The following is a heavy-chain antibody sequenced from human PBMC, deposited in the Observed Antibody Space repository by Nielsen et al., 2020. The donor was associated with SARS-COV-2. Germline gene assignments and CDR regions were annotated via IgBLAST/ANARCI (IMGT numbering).Heavy chain of an antibody. CDR2: IWYDASNK. J-gene: IGHJ6*02. CDR3: ARGLEMATITAYYYGMDV. V-gene: IGHV3-33*01. Sequence: GGSLRLSRAASGFTFSSYGMHWVRQAPGKGLEWVAVIWYDASNKYYADSVKGRFTISRDNSKNTLYLQMNSLRAEDTAVYYCARGLEMATITAYYYGMDVWGQGTTVTVSS. CDR1: GFTFSSYG. D-gene: IGHD5-24*01.